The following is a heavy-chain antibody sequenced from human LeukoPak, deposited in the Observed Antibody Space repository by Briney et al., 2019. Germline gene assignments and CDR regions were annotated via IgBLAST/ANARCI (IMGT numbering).Heavy chain of an antibody. CDR1: GGCINSFY. D-gene: IGHD6-13*01. Sequence: SETLSLTCTVSGGCINSFYWSWIRQPPGKGLEWIGYIHSSGSTNYNPSLKSRVTISVDTSKNQVSLKLSSVTAADTAVYYCARRNAGIAGGPGFDPWGQGTLVTVSS. J-gene: IGHJ5*02. V-gene: IGHV4-4*09. CDR3: ARRNAGIAGGPGFDP. CDR2: IHSSGST.